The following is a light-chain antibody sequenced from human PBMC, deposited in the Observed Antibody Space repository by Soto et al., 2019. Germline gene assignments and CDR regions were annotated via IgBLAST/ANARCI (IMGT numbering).Light chain of an antibody. CDR2: AAS. Sequence: EIVMTQAPATLSVSAGERATLSCRASQSVSSNLAWYQHKPGQAPRLLIYAASSRAAGIPDRFSGSGSGTDFTLTISRLEPEDFAVYYCQQYGTSPLTFGGGTKVDI. J-gene: IGKJ4*01. V-gene: IGKV3-20*01. CDR3: QQYGTSPLT. CDR1: QSVSSN.